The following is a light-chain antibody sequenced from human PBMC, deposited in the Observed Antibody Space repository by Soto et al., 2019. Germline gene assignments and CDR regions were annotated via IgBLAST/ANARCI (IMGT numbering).Light chain of an antibody. CDR1: SSYVGGYNY. Sequence: QSALTQPRSVSGSPGQSVTISCTGTSSYVGGYNYVSWYQQHPGKATKLMIYDVSKRPSGVPDRFSGSKSGNTASLTISGLQAEDEADYYCCSYAGSYYVFGNGTK. CDR3: CSYAGSYYV. CDR2: DVS. J-gene: IGLJ1*01. V-gene: IGLV2-11*01.